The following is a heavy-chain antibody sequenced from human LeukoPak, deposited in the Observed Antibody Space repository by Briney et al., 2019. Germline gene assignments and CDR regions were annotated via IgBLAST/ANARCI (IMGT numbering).Heavy chain of an antibody. V-gene: IGHV4-39*01. Sequence: SETLSLTCTVSGGSISSSSYYWGWIRQPPGKGLEWIGSIYYSGSTYYNPSLKSRVTISVDTSKNQFSLKLSSVTAADTAVYYCARQGANYDILTGYSARDASDIWGQGTMVTVSS. CDR1: GGSISSSSYY. D-gene: IGHD3-9*01. CDR3: ARQGANYDILTGYSARDASDI. J-gene: IGHJ3*02. CDR2: IYYSGST.